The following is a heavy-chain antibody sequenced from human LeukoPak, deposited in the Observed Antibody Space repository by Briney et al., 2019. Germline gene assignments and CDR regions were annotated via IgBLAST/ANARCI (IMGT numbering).Heavy chain of an antibody. CDR1: GFTFSSYS. Sequence: GGSLRLSCAASGFTFSSYSMNWVRQAPGKGLEWVSSISSSSSYIYYADSVKGRFTISRDNAKNSLYLQMNSLRAEDTAVYYRARDVVPAAIYYYYYGMDVWGQGTTVTVSS. D-gene: IGHD2-2*01. V-gene: IGHV3-21*01. CDR2: ISSSSSYI. CDR3: ARDVVPAAIYYYYYGMDV. J-gene: IGHJ6*02.